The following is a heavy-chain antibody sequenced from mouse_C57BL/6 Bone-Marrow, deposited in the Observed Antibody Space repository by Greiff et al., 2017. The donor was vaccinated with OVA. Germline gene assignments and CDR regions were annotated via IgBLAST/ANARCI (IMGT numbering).Heavy chain of an antibody. D-gene: IGHD2-4*01. V-gene: IGHV1-64*01. CDR3: AKPYDYDRDYYAMDY. CDR1: GYTFTSYW. Sequence: QVQLQQPGAELVKPGASVKLSCKASGYTFTSYWMHWVKQRPGQGLEWIGMIHPNSGSTNYNEKFKSKATLTVDKSSSTAYMQLSRLTSEDSAVYYCAKPYDYDRDYYAMDYWGQGTSVTVSS. CDR2: IHPNSGST. J-gene: IGHJ4*01.